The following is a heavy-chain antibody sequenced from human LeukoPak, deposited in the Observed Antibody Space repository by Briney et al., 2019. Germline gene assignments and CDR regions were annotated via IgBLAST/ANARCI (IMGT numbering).Heavy chain of an antibody. Sequence: ASVTVSCKASGGTFSSYAISWVRQAPGQGLEWMGWISAYRGGTNDAQMIQGRVTMTRDTSISTVYMELSRLRSDDTAVYYCVCNIDCSGGSCPLDYWGQGTLVTVSS. J-gene: IGHJ4*02. CDR3: VCNIDCSGGSCPLDY. V-gene: IGHV1-2*02. CDR2: ISAYRGGT. D-gene: IGHD2-15*01. CDR1: GGTFSSYA.